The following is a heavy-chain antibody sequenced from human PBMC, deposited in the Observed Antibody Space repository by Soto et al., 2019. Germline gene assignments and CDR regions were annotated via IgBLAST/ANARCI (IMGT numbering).Heavy chain of an antibody. D-gene: IGHD3-22*01. CDR2: ISAYNDNT. V-gene: IGHV1-18*01. J-gene: IGHJ4*02. CDR1: GYTFTSYG. CDR3: ARDRARHYYDSSGYSPLVY. Sequence: ASVKVSCKASGYTFTSYGISWVRQAPGQGLEWMGWISAYNDNTNYAQKLHGRVTITTDTSTSTAYMELRSLRSDDTAVYYCARDRARHYYDSSGYSPLVYWGQGTLVTVSS.